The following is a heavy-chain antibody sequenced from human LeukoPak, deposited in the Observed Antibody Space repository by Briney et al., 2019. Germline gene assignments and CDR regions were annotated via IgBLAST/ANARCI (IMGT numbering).Heavy chain of an antibody. CDR2: IYSGGST. D-gene: IGHD3-3*01. J-gene: IGHJ5*02. V-gene: IGHV3-53*01. Sequence: GGSLRLSCAASGFTVSSNYMSWVRQAPGKGLEWVSVIYSGGSTYYADSVKGRFTISRDNSKNTLYLQMNSLRAEDTAVYYCARAPVGGVGWFDPWGQGTLVTVSS. CDR1: GFTVSSNY. CDR3: ARAPVGGVGWFDP.